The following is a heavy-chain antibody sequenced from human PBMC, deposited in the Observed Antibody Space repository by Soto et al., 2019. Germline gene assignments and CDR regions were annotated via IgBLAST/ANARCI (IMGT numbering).Heavy chain of an antibody. D-gene: IGHD3-10*01. V-gene: IGHV3-21*01. Sequence: SLRLSCTASGFDFSRYTLNWVRRAPGRGLEWVSSIDHSSNYLYYTDSVRGRFTISRDNTKSSLFLQLDSLRADDTAVYYCGSFGASTFWGQGTLVTVSS. J-gene: IGHJ4*02. CDR1: GFDFSRYT. CDR2: IDHSSNYL. CDR3: GSFGASTF.